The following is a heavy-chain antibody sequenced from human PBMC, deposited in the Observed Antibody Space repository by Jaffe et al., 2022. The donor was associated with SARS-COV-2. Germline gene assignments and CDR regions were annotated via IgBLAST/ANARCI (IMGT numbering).Heavy chain of an antibody. J-gene: IGHJ6*02. D-gene: IGHD2-21*02. CDR3: AKAVTGYYYYYGMDV. V-gene: IGHV3-30*18. CDR1: GFTFSSYG. Sequence: QVQLVESGGGVVQPGRSLRLSCAASGFTFSSYGMHWVRQAPGKGLEWVAVISYDGSNKYYADSVKGRFTISRDNSKNTLYLQMNSLRAEDTAVYYCAKAVTGYYYYYGMDVWGQGTTVTVSS. CDR2: ISYDGSNK.